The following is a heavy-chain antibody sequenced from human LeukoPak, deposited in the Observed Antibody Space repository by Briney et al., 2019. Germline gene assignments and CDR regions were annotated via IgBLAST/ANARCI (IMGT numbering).Heavy chain of an antibody. Sequence: GGSLRLSCAASGFTFSSYGMHWVRQAPGKGLEWVVVISYDGSNKYYADSVKGRFTISRDNSKNTLYLQMNSLRAEDTAVYYCARGAPYCSGANCMYYFDYWGQGTLVTVSS. V-gene: IGHV3-30*03. CDR2: ISYDGSNK. CDR3: ARGAPYCSGANCMYYFDY. CDR1: GFTFSSYG. J-gene: IGHJ4*02. D-gene: IGHD2-15*01.